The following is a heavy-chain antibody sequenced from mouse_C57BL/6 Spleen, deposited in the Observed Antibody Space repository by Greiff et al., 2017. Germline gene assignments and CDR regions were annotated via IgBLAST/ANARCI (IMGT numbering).Heavy chain of an antibody. CDR3: ATGGFAY. Sequence: EVMLVESGGGLVKPGGSLKLSCAASGFTFSDYGMHWVRQAPEKGLEWVAYISSGSSTIYYADTVKGRFTISSDNAKNTLFLQRTSLRSEYTAMYYCATGGFAYWGQGTLVTVSA. CDR1: GFTFSDYG. V-gene: IGHV5-17*01. J-gene: IGHJ3*01. D-gene: IGHD4-1*01. CDR2: ISSGSSTI.